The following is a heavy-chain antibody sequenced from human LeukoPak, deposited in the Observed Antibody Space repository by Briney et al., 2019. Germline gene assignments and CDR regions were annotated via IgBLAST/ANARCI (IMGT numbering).Heavy chain of an antibody. J-gene: IGHJ4*02. CDR2: ISGSGGST. CDR3: AKEGAFYGSGSYYSEGFDY. Sequence: PGGSLRLSCAASGFTFSSYAMSWVRQAPGKGLEWVSAISGSGGSTYYADSVKGRFTISRDNSKNTLYLQMNSLRAEDTAVYYCAKEGAFYGSGSYYSEGFDYWGQGTLVTVSS. CDR1: GFTFSSYA. D-gene: IGHD3-10*01. V-gene: IGHV3-23*01.